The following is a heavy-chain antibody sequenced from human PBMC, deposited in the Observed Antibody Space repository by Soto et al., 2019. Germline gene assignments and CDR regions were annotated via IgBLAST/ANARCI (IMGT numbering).Heavy chain of an antibody. Sequence: QVQLVESGGGVVQPGRSLRLSCAASGFTFSSYGMHWVRQAPGKGLEWVAVISYDGSNKYYADSVKGRFTISRDNSTNGLYLQMNSLRAEDTAVYYCAKHVLDGSGWYGCSDYYYVDVWGGGTTVAVSS. CDR1: GFTFSSYG. V-gene: IGHV3-30*18. D-gene: IGHD6-13*01. CDR2: ISYDGSNK. J-gene: IGHJ6*03. CDR3: AKHVLDGSGWYGCSDYYYVDV.